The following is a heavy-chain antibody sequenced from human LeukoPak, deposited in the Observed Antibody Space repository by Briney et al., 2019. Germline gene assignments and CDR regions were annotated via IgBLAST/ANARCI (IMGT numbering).Heavy chain of an antibody. D-gene: IGHD3-22*01. J-gene: IGHJ3*02. CDR1: GXTFRSYS. CDR2: ISSTSSTI. CDR3: ARAAPYYYDSSGYSAFDS. V-gene: IGHV3-48*02. Sequence: QPGGSLRLSFAASGXTFRSYSMHWVRQAPGKGLEWVSYISSTSSTIYYADSVKGRFTISRDNAKNSLYLQLNSLRDEDTAVYYCARAAPYYYDSSGYSAFDSWGQGTMVTVSA.